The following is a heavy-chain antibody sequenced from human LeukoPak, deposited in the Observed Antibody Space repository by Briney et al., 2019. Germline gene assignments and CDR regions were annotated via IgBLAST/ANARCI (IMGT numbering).Heavy chain of an antibody. V-gene: IGHV3-74*01. CDR2: INSDGSAT. CDR3: ARGYAWGDY. Sequence: GGPLRLSCAASGFTFSSYWMQWVRQAPGKGLVWVSRINSDGSATNYADSVKGRFTISRDNAKNTLYLRMNSLRAEDTAVYYCARGYAWGDYWGQGTLVTVSS. J-gene: IGHJ4*02. CDR1: GFTFSSYW. D-gene: IGHD3-16*01.